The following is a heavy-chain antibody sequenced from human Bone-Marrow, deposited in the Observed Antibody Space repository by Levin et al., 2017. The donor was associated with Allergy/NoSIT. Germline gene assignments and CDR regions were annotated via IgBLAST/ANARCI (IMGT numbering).Heavy chain of an antibody. Sequence: TSETLSLTCTVSGGSMSDYLWSWIRQSPGKGLEWIGHVNDNWVTKYNPSLKSRVTFSVDTSKNQSSLKLTSVTAAATAVYYCSRVKTICGAGPWGQGTLVTVSS. CDR1: GGSMSDYL. D-gene: IGHD3-3*01. CDR2: VNDNWVT. J-gene: IGHJ5*02. CDR3: SRVKTICGAGP. V-gene: IGHV4-59*01.